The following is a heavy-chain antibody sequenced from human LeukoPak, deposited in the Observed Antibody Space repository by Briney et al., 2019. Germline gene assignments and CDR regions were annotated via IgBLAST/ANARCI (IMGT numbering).Heavy chain of an antibody. J-gene: IGHJ4*02. Sequence: PGRSLRLSCAASGFTFSSYGMHWVRQAPGKGLEWVAVISYDGSNKYYADSVKGRFTISRDNSKNTLYLQMNSLRAEDTAVYYCAKDLHYWGQGTLVTVSS. CDR1: GFTFSSYG. CDR2: ISYDGSNK. CDR3: AKDLHY. V-gene: IGHV3-30*18.